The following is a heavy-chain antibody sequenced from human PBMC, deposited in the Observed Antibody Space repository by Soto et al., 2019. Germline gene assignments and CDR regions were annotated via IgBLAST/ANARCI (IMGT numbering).Heavy chain of an antibody. CDR2: ISSSSSYT. V-gene: IGHV3-11*06. Sequence: GGSLRLSCAASGFTFSDYYMSWIRQAPGKGLEWVSYISSSSSYTNYADSVKGRFTISRDNAKNSLYLQMNSLRAEDTAVYYCARDFLNDYVWGSYPTNWFDPWGQGTLVTVSS. CDR1: GFTFSDYY. J-gene: IGHJ5*02. D-gene: IGHD3-16*02. CDR3: ARDFLNDYVWGSYPTNWFDP.